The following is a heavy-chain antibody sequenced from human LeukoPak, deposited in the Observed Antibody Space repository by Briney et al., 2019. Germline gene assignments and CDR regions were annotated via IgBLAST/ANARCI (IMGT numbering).Heavy chain of an antibody. CDR1: GGSFSGYY. D-gene: IGHD3-9*01. V-gene: IGHV4-34*01. CDR3: ARTYYDILTGYYFDP. CDR2: IYHSGST. Sequence: SETLSLTCAVYGGSFSGYYWSWIRQPPGKGLEWIGYIYHSGSTYYNPSLKSRVTLSLDRSRNQFSLKLSSVTAADTAVYYCARTYYDILTGYYFDPWGQGTLVTVSS. J-gene: IGHJ5*02.